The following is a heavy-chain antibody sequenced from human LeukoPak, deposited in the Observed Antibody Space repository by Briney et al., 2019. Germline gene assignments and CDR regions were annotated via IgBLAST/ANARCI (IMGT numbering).Heavy chain of an antibody. V-gene: IGHV3-23*01. CDR1: GFTSENYA. D-gene: IGHD5-24*01. CDR2: ISGSGSHT. Sequence: GGSLRLSCAASGFTSENYAMSWVRQAPGEGPEWVAAISGSGSHTFYADSVKGRFTISRDNSKNTLYLQMSSLRVEDTALYYCATDIDDNNALAPLLQHWSQGTLVTVSS. CDR3: ATDIDDNNALAPLLQH. J-gene: IGHJ1*01.